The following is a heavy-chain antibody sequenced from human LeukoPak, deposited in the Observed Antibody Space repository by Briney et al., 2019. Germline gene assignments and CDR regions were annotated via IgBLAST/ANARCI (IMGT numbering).Heavy chain of an antibody. J-gene: IGHJ6*04. V-gene: IGHV4-34*01. Sequence: SETLSLTCAVYGGSFSGYYWSWIRQPPGKGLEWIGEINHSGSTNYNPSLKSRVTISVDTSKNQFSLKLSSVTAADTAVYYCASILGFGARMDVWGKGTTVTVSS. CDR1: GGSFSGYY. CDR3: ASILGFGARMDV. D-gene: IGHD3-10*01. CDR2: INHSGST.